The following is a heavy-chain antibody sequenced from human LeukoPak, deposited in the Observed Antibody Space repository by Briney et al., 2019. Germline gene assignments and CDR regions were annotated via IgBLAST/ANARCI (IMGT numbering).Heavy chain of an antibody. CDR2: INQDGSEK. Sequence: GGSLRLSCAVSGLTFRSYWMSWVRQAPGKGLEWVANINQDGSEKYFVDSVKGRFTISRDNAKNSLHLQMNTLRAEDTAIYYCARERDGRFFDYWGQGTLVTVSS. D-gene: IGHD5-24*01. J-gene: IGHJ4*02. CDR1: GLTFRSYW. V-gene: IGHV3-7*01. CDR3: ARERDGRFFDY.